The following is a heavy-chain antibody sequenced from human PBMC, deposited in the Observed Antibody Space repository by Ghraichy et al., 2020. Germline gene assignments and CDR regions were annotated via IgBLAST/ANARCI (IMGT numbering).Heavy chain of an antibody. J-gene: IGHJ4*02. Sequence: SETLSLTCTVSGGSISSYYWSWIRQPPGKGLEWIGYIYYSGSTNYNPSLKSRVTISVDTSKNQFSLKLSSVTAADTAVYYCARVADFWSGYYDSWGQGTLVTVSS. CDR1: GGSISSYY. CDR3: ARVADFWSGYYDS. CDR2: IYYSGST. D-gene: IGHD3-3*01. V-gene: IGHV4-59*01.